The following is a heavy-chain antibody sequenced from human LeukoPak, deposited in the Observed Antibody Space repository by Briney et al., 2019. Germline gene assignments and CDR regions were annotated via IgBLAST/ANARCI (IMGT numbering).Heavy chain of an antibody. J-gene: IGHJ4*02. CDR2: IYYSGST. V-gene: IGHV4-39*07. D-gene: IGHD1-26*01. Sequence: PSETLSLTCTVSGGSISSSSYYWGWIRQPPGKGLEWIGSIYYSGSTYYNPSLKSRVTISVDTSKNQFSLKLSSVTAADMAVYYCARAIEVGAMTPFDYWGQGTLVTVSS. CDR3: ARAIEVGAMTPFDY. CDR1: GGSISSSSYY.